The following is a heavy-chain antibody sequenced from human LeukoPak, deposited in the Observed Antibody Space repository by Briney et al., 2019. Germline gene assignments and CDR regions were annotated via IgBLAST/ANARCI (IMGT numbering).Heavy chain of an antibody. CDR2: ISSSGSTI. CDR3: AREYYYYDSSGYYPPAY. Sequence: GESLKISCAASGFTFSDYYMSWIRQAPGKGLEWVSYISSSGSTIYYADSVKGRFTISRDNAKNSLYLQMNSLRAEDTAVYYCAREYYYYDSSGYYPPAYWGQGTLVTVSS. J-gene: IGHJ4*02. V-gene: IGHV3-11*01. CDR1: GFTFSDYY. D-gene: IGHD3-22*01.